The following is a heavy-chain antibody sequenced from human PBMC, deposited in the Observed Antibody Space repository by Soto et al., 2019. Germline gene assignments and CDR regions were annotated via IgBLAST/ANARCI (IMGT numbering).Heavy chain of an antibody. D-gene: IGHD6-13*01. CDR3: AKVGSNSWYGGLYFDY. CDR2: ISYDGSNK. V-gene: IGHV3-30*18. Sequence: QVQLVESGGGVVQPGRSLRLSCAASGFTFSSYGMHWVRQAPGKGLEWVAVISYDGSNKYYADSVKGRFTISRDNSKNTLYLQMNSLRAEDTAVYYCAKVGSNSWYGGLYFDYWGQGTLVTVSS. J-gene: IGHJ4*02. CDR1: GFTFSSYG.